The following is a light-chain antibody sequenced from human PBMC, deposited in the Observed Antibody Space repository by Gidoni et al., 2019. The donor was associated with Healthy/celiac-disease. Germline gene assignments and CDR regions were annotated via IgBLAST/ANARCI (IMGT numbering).Light chain of an antibody. CDR3: QQYNNWPPWT. CDR2: GAS. CDR1: QSDSSN. Sequence: ELVMAQSPAPLSVSRGERATLSCRDRQSDSSNLAWYQQKPGQAPRLLIYGASTRATGIPARFSGSGSGTEFTLTISSLQSEDFAVYYCQQYNNWPPWTFXQXTKVEIK. J-gene: IGKJ1*01. V-gene: IGKV3-15*01.